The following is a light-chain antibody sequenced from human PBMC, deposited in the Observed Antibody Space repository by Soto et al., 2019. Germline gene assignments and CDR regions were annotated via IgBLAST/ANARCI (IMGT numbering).Light chain of an antibody. Sequence: ETVLTQSPGTLSLSPGERATLSCRASQSVSSSYLAWYQQKPGQAPRLLIYGASSRATGIPDRFSGSGSGTDFTLTISRLEXXXXXXXXXXXYGSLWTFGQGTKVEIK. CDR1: QSVSSSY. V-gene: IGKV3-20*01. CDR3: XXYGSLWT. J-gene: IGKJ1*01. CDR2: GAS.